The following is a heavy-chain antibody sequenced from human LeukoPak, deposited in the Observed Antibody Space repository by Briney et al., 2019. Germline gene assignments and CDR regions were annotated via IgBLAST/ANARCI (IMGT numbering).Heavy chain of an antibody. Sequence: ASVKVSCTASGYTFTVYFMHWVRQAPGQGLEWMGWINPNSGGTNYAQKFQGRVTMTSDTSISTAYMELSRLRSDDTAVYYCARELNYDSSGYYFDYWGQGTLVTVSS. J-gene: IGHJ4*02. CDR1: GYTFTVYF. D-gene: IGHD3-22*01. V-gene: IGHV1-2*02. CDR2: INPNSGGT. CDR3: ARELNYDSSGYYFDY.